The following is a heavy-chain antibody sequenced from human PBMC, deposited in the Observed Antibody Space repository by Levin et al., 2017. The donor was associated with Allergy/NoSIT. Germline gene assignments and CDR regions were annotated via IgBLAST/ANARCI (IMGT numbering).Heavy chain of an antibody. CDR1: GFTFNTAW. J-gene: IGHJ4*02. V-gene: IGHV3-15*01. Sequence: GESLKISCSASGFTFNTAWMSWVRQAPGKGLEWVGRVKSKTDGVTTDYAPPVKDRFTISRDDSKNTLYLLMNSLKTEDTAVYYCTTDPHLTSFVYHTVDFWGQGALVTVSS. D-gene: IGHD5/OR15-5a*01. CDR3: TTDPHLTSFVYHTVDF. CDR2: VKSKTDGVTT.